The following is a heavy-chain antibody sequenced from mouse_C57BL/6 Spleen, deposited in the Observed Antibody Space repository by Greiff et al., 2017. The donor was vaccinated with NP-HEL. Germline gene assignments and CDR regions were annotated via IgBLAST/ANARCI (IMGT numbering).Heavy chain of an antibody. CDR1: GYTFTSYW. CDR3: ARAYDYDGFTYYFDY. CDR2: IHPNSGST. V-gene: IGHV1-64*01. J-gene: IGHJ2*01. D-gene: IGHD2-4*01. Sequence: QVQLQQPGAELVKPGASVKLSCKASGYTFTSYWMHWVKQRPGQGLEWIGMIHPNSGSTNYNEKFKSKATLTVDKSSSTAYMQLSSLTSEDSAVYYCARAYDYDGFTYYFDYWGQGTTLTVSS.